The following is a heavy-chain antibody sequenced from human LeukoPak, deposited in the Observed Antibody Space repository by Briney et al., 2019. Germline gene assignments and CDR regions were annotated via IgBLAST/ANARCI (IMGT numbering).Heavy chain of an antibody. Sequence: PGGSLRLSCATSKFKFNSYGLTWVRQAPGKGLEWVSSIRGSGDSSYYADSVKGRFTISRDNAKNTLYLQMNSLRAEDTAVYYCARPYRIDRKTTYSSSWYDYWGQGTLVTVSS. CDR2: IRGSGDSS. CDR1: KFKFNSYG. V-gene: IGHV3-23*01. D-gene: IGHD6-13*01. CDR3: ARPYRIDRKTTYSSSWYDY. J-gene: IGHJ4*02.